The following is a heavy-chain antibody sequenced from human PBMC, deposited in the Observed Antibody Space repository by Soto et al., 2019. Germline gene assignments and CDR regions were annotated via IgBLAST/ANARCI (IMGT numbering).Heavy chain of an antibody. CDR2: ISGSGGST. Sequence: GGSLRLSCAASGFTFSSYAMSWVRQAPGKGLEWVSAISGSGGSTYYADSVKGRFTISRDNSKNTLYLQMNSLRAEDTAVYYCANLGVAVAGRSDAFYIWGQGTMVTVSS. CDR3: ANLGVAVAGRSDAFYI. J-gene: IGHJ3*02. D-gene: IGHD6-19*01. CDR1: GFTFSSYA. V-gene: IGHV3-23*01.